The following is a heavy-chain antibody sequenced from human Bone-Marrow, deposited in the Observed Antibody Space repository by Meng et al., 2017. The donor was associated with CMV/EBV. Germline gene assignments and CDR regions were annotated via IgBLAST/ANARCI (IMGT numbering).Heavy chain of an antibody. Sequence: ASVKVSCKASGYTFTGQYIHWVRQAPGQGLEWVGCINPKSGDTDYSQRFQGRVTMTRDTSISTASMELRSLRSDDTAVYYCARHISYYDFWSGYLRGSGMDVWGQGTTVTVSS. V-gene: IGHV1-2*02. CDR2: INPKSGDT. D-gene: IGHD3-3*01. CDR1: GYTFTGQY. J-gene: IGHJ6*02. CDR3: ARHISYYDFWSGYLRGSGMDV.